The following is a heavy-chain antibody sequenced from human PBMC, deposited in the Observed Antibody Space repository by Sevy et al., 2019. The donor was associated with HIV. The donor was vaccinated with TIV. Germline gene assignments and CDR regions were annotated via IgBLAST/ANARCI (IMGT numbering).Heavy chain of an antibody. J-gene: IGHJ3*02. Sequence: GGSLRLSCEASGFTFSNYEMNWVRQAPGTGLQWLSYISSSGTTTYYAESVKGRFTISRDNAKNSLYLQMNSLRAGDTAVYYCARLSVYYYDDSGYYTTGNAFDIWGQGTTVTVSS. CDR2: ISSSGTTT. CDR3: ARLSVYYYDDSGYYTTGNAFDI. CDR1: GFTFSNYE. D-gene: IGHD3-22*01. V-gene: IGHV3-48*03.